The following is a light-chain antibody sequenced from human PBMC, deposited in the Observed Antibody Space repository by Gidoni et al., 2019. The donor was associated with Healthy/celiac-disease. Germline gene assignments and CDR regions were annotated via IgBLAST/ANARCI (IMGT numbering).Light chain of an antibody. Sequence: EIVLTQSPATLSLSPGERAALSCRASQSVSSYLAWYQQKPGQAPSLLIYAASNRATGIPARFSGSGSGTDFTLTISSLEPEDFAVYYCQQRSNWPPLFGGGTKVEI. CDR1: QSVSSY. CDR2: AAS. CDR3: QQRSNWPPL. V-gene: IGKV3-11*01. J-gene: IGKJ4*01.